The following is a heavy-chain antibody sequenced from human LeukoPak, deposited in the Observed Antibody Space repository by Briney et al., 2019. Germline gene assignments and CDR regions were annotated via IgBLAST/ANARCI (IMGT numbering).Heavy chain of an antibody. Sequence: SETLSLTCAVYGGSFSGYYWSWIRQPPGKGLEWIGEINHSGSTNYNPSLKSRVTISVDTSKNQFSLKLSSVTAADTAVYYCARGSPSYYDILTGYYFDYWRQGTLVTVSS. CDR3: ARGSPSYYDILTGYYFDY. J-gene: IGHJ4*02. D-gene: IGHD3-9*01. CDR2: INHSGST. CDR1: GGSFSGYY. V-gene: IGHV4-34*01.